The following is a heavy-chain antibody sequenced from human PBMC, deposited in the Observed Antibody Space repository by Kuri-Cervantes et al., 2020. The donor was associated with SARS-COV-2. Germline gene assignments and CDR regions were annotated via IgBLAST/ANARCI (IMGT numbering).Heavy chain of an antibody. J-gene: IGHJ4*02. CDR3: ARDDGDIVVVPAALPADY. V-gene: IGHV1-18*01. Sequence: ASVKDSCKASGYSFTSYGISWVRQAPGQGLEWMGWISAYNGNPNYAQKLQGRVTMTTDTSTSTAYMELRSLRSDDTAVYYCARDDGDIVVVPAALPADYWGQGTLVTVSS. CDR1: GYSFTSYG. D-gene: IGHD2-2*02. CDR2: ISAYNGNP.